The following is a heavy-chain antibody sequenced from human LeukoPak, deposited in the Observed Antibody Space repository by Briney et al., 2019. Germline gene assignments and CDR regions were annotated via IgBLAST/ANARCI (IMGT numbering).Heavy chain of an antibody. CDR2: ISSGSDYI. J-gene: IGHJ4*02. Sequence: GGSLRLSCTASGFSSYSLNWVRQAPGKGLEWVSSISSGSDYIYYADSVKGRFTISRDNAKNSLYLQMNSLRAEDTAIYYCARDPWGTHAYWGQGTLVTVSS. CDR3: ARDPWGTHAY. D-gene: IGHD3-16*01. CDR1: GFSSYS. V-gene: IGHV3-21*01.